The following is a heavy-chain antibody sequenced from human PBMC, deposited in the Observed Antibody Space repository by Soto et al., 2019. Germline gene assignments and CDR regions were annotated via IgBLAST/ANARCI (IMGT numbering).Heavy chain of an antibody. J-gene: IGHJ6*02. D-gene: IGHD4-4*01. Sequence: GGSLRLSCAASGFTFTSYAMSWVRQAPGKGLEWVSTISGSSGSTYYADSVKGRFTISRDNSKNTLYLQMNSLRAEDTAVYYCAKDTELIYSNYVVGYYGLDVWGQGTSVTGSS. CDR2: ISGSSGST. CDR1: GFTFTSYA. CDR3: AKDTELIYSNYVVGYYGLDV. V-gene: IGHV3-23*01.